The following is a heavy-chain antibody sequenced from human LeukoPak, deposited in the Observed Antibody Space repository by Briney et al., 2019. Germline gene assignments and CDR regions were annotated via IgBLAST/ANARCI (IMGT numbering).Heavy chain of an antibody. V-gene: IGHV4-38-2*01. CDR3: ARRGMSTYAFDI. Sequence: SETLSLTCAVSGYSISSGYSWGWIRQPPGKGLEWIGSIYHSGSTYYNPSLKSRVTISVDTYKNQFSLKLSSVTTADTAVYYCARRGMSTYAFDIWGQGTMVTVSS. D-gene: IGHD2/OR15-2a*01. CDR1: GYSISSGYS. CDR2: IYHSGST. J-gene: IGHJ3*02.